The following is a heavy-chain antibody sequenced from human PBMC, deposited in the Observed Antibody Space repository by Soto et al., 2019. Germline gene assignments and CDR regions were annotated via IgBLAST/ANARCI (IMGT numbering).Heavy chain of an antibody. CDR1: GGSISSGGYS. Sequence: PSETLSLTCAVSGGSISSGGYSWSWIRQPPGKGLEWIGYIYHSGSTYYNPSLKSRVTISVDRSKNQFSLKLSSVTAADTAVYYCARGRAKSTTVPPSFDYWGQGTLVTVSS. J-gene: IGHJ4*02. D-gene: IGHD4-17*01. CDR2: IYHSGST. V-gene: IGHV4-30-2*01. CDR3: ARGRAKSTTVPPSFDY.